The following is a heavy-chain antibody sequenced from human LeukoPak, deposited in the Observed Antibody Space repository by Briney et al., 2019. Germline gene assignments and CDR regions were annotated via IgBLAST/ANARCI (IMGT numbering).Heavy chain of an antibody. J-gene: IGHJ6*03. CDR2: ISAYNGNT. V-gene: IGHV1-18*01. Sequence: ASVKVSCKASGYTFTSYGISWVRQAPGQGLEWMGWISAYNGNTNYAQKLQGRVTMTTDTSTSTAYMELRSLRSDDTAVYYCARQFYDFWSGQHYYMDVWGKGTTVTVSS. D-gene: IGHD3-3*01. CDR3: ARQFYDFWSGQHYYMDV. CDR1: GYTFTSYG.